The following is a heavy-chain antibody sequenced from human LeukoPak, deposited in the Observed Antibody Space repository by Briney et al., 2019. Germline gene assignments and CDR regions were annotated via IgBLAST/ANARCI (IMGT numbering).Heavy chain of an antibody. V-gene: IGHV3-53*01. CDR1: GFTVSSNY. CDR2: IYTGGST. Sequence: PGGSLRLSCAASGFTVSSNYMSWVRQAPGKGLEWVSLIYTGGSTYYADSVKGRFTIPRDNSKNTLYLQMNSLRVADTAVYYCARERGSGNYYKGGFDVWGQGTMVTVSS. D-gene: IGHD3-10*01. J-gene: IGHJ3*01. CDR3: ARERGSGNYYKGGFDV.